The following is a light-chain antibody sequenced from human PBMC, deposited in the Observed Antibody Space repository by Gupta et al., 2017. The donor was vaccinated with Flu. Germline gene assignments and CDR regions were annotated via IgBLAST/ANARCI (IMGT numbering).Light chain of an antibody. J-gene: IGLJ1*01. CDR2: EVS. Sequence: QSALTQPASVSGSPGQSITISCTGTSSDVGGYKFVSWYQQHPGKAPKLMIYEVSNRPAGVANRFSGSTSGNTASLTISGLQEEDEADYYCSSVTSRSTLVFGTGTKVTVV. CDR1: SSDVGGYKF. V-gene: IGLV2-14*01. CDR3: SSVTSRSTLV.